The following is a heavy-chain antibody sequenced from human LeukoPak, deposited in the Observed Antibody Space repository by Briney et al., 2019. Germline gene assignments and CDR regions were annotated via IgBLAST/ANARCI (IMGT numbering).Heavy chain of an antibody. V-gene: IGHV4-30-2*01. D-gene: IGHD3-16*01. CDR3: ARSGGDMRFDY. CDR1: GGSISSGGYS. CDR2: IYHSGST. J-gene: IGHJ4*02. Sequence: SETLSLTCPVTGGSISSGGYSWIWIRQPPGKGLEWIGYIYHSGSTYYNPSLKSRVTISVGRSKNQFSLKLSSVTAADTAVYYCARSGGDMRFDYWGQGTLVTVSS.